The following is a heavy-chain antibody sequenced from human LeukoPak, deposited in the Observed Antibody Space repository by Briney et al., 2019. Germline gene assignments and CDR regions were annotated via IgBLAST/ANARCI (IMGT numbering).Heavy chain of an antibody. D-gene: IGHD2/OR15-2a*01. CDR2: IKKDGSIK. V-gene: IGHV3-7*01. CDR3: ARDTNFCPGDC. Sequence: PGGSLRLSCAASGFTFSSYWMTWVRQAPGKGLEWVANIKKDGSIKAYVDSVKGRFTISRDNAKNSVYLQMNSLTTEDTAIYYCARDTNFCPGDCWGQGTLVTVSS. CDR1: GFTFSSYW. J-gene: IGHJ4*02.